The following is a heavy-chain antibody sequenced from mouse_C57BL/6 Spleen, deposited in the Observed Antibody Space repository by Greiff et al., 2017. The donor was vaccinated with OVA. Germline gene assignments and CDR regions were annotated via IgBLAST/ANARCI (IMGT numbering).Heavy chain of an antibody. D-gene: IGHD1-1*01. J-gene: IGHJ2*01. CDR3: ALLLLRSLDY. V-gene: IGHV1-43*01. CDR2: INPSTGGT. Sequence: EVQLQQSGPELVKPGASVKISCKASGYSFTGYYMHWVKQSSEKSLEWIGEINPSTGGTSYNQKFKGKATLTVDKSSSTAYMQLKSLTSEDSAVYCCALLLLRSLDYWGQGTTLTVSS. CDR1: GYSFTGYY.